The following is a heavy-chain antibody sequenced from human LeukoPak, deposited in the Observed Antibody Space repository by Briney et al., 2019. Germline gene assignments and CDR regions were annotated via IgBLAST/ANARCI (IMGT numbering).Heavy chain of an antibody. D-gene: IGHD6-19*01. CDR3: AKGHTGYSSGWYYFDY. CDR2: IRYDGSNK. V-gene: IGHV3-30*02. Sequence: GGSLRLSCAASEFIFSSYSMNWVRQAPGKGLEWVAFIRYDGSNKYYADSVKGRFTISRDNSKDTLYLQMNSLRAEDTAVYYCAKGHTGYSSGWYYFDYWGQGTLVTVSS. J-gene: IGHJ4*02. CDR1: EFIFSSYS.